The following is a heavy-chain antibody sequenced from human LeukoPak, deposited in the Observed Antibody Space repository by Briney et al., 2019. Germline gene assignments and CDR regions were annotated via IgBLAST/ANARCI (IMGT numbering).Heavy chain of an antibody. CDR1: GFTFSSYA. D-gene: IGHD3-3*01. J-gene: IGHJ4*02. CDR3: AKAMGGFYVFGRGYYPDFDY. V-gene: IGHV3-23*01. Sequence: PGGSLRLSCAASGFTFSSYAMSWVRQAPGKGLEWVSAISGSGGSTYYADSVKGRFTISRDNSKNTLYLQMNSLRAEDTAVYYCAKAMGGFYVFGRGYYPDFDYGAQGPLVTVSS. CDR2: ISGSGGST.